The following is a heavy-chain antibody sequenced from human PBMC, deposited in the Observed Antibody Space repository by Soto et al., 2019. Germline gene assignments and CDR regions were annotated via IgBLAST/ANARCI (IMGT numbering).Heavy chain of an antibody. D-gene: IGHD2-2*01. J-gene: IGHJ4*02. CDR2: IYYSGNT. CDR3: GRQKICYDTNQFGF. V-gene: IGHV4-39*01. CDR1: GGSIIGTVHY. Sequence: PSETLSLTCTVSGGSIIGTVHYWGWIRQPPGKGLEWIGSIYYSGNTYVNPSLKSRVTISVDTSKNQFSLKLNSVTAADTAVYYCGRQKICYDTNQFGFWSRGPLVTFSS.